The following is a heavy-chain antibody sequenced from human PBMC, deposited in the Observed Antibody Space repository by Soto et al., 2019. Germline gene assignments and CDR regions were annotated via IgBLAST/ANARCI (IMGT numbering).Heavy chain of an antibody. V-gene: IGHV3-72*01. D-gene: IGHD1-1*01. CDR1: GFTLSDDD. CDR3: LAFLSGRPY. Sequence: EVQLAESGGGLVQPGGSLRLSCVVSGFTLSDDDMDWVRQAPGKGLEWVGRSKRKVESYTKEYAASVKARFTISRPDLENSLPWQMDSPRTEETPVYYGLAFLSGRPYWGQGTGLTVSS. J-gene: IGHJ4*02. CDR2: SKRKVESYTK.